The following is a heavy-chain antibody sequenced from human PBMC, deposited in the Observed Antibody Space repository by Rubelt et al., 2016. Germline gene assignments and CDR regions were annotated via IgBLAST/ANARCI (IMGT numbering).Heavy chain of an antibody. V-gene: IGHV3-74*01. J-gene: IGHJ4*02. CDR3: ATQRGSSGWYFDY. D-gene: IGHD6-19*01. Sequence: GKGLVWVSRINTDGSTSYADSVKGRFTISRDNGKNTLHLQMNSLRAEDTAVYFCATQRGSSGWYFDYWGQGTLVTVSS. CDR2: INTDGST.